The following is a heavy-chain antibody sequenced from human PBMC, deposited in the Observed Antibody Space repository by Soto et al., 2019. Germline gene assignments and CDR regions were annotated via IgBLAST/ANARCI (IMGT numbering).Heavy chain of an antibody. J-gene: IGHJ4*02. Sequence: GGSLRLSCAASGFTFSSYGMHWVRQAPGKGLEWVAVISYDGSNKYYADSVKGRFTISRDNSKNTLYLQMNSLRAEDTAVYYCAKAPRTGDPATFDYWGQGTLVTVSS. V-gene: IGHV3-30*18. CDR2: ISYDGSNK. CDR3: AKAPRTGDPATFDY. CDR1: GFTFSSYG. D-gene: IGHD7-27*01.